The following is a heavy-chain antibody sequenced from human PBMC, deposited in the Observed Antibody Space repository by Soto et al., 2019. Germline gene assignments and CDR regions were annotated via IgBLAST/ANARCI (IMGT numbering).Heavy chain of an antibody. CDR1: GFTFSSYG. D-gene: IGHD5-18*01. CDR3: AKAGVTNYGMDV. V-gene: IGHV3-30*18. CDR2: ISYDGSNK. Sequence: GGSLRLSCAASGFTFSSYGMHWVRQAPGKGLEWVAVISYDGSNKYYADSVKGRFTISRDNSKDTLYLQMNSLRAEDTAVYYCAKAGVTNYGMDVWGQGTTVTVSS. J-gene: IGHJ6*02.